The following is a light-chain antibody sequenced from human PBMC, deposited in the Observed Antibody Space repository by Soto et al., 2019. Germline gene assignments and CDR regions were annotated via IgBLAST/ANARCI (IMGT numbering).Light chain of an antibody. CDR2: GNT. CDR1: GSNIGAGYD. CDR3: QSYDSRLSGWV. V-gene: IGLV1-40*01. J-gene: IGLJ3*02. Sequence: QSVLTQPPSVSGAPGQRVTISCTGRGSNIGAGYDVHWYQQLPETAPKLLIYGNTNRPSGVPDRFSGSKSGTSASLAITGLQAEDEADYYCQSYDSRLSGWVFGGGTKVTVL.